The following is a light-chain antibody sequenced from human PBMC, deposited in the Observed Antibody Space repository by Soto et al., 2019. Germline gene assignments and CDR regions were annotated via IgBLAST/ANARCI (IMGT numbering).Light chain of an antibody. CDR2: GAS. J-gene: IGKJ5*01. CDR1: QRVDDSH. V-gene: IGKV3-20*01. CDR3: QQYRMSPNT. Sequence: DIVLTQSPGTLSLSPGERATLSCRASQRVDDSHLAWYQLRPGQAPRLLIYGASARATGIPDRFSGSGSGTDFSLTIRGLKPEDFAVYYCQQYRMSPNTFGQGIRLEIK.